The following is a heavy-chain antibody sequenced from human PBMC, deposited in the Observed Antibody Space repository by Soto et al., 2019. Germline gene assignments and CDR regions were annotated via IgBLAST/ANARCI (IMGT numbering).Heavy chain of an antibody. D-gene: IGHD6-19*01. CDR2: VYYTGST. CDR3: ARSVAVPGAHIDY. Sequence: LSLTCTVSGGSISSYYWSWIRQSPGKGLEWLGYVYYTGSTNYSPSLRSRVSISVDTSKNEFSLRLSSVTAADTAVYFCARSVAVPGAHIDYWGQGTQVTVS. V-gene: IGHV4-59*01. CDR1: GGSISSYY. J-gene: IGHJ4*02.